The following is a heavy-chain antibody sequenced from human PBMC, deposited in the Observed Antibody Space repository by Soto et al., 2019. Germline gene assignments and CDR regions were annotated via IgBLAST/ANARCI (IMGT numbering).Heavy chain of an antibody. J-gene: IGHJ4*02. CDR3: ARDKGAYYSHLVY. V-gene: IGHV1-69*06. Sequence: QVLLXQSGAEXKKPGSXXXVYCKLSGAXXSSXAMSWVRQAPGQGLEWIGGIIPFFGTPXYAQKYQGKXXXTAXTXXXXXYMELSSLRSDDTAVYYCARDKGAYYSHLVYWGQGTLVTVSS. D-gene: IGHD3-22*01. CDR1: GAXXSSXA. CDR2: IIPFFGTP.